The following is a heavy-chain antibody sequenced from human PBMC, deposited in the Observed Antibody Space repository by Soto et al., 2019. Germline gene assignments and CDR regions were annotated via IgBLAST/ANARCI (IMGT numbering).Heavy chain of an antibody. D-gene: IGHD7-27*01. CDR1: GGSISSAAHA. V-gene: IGHV4-30-2*01. Sequence: KASETLSLTCAVSGGSISSAAHAWSWIRQPPGKGLEWIGYSYYSGSTYHNPSLKSRVTISVDTSKNQFSLKMWSVTAADTAAYYCARAPWGTRHGMDVWGQGTTVTVSS. CDR2: SYYSGST. CDR3: ARAPWGTRHGMDV. J-gene: IGHJ6*02.